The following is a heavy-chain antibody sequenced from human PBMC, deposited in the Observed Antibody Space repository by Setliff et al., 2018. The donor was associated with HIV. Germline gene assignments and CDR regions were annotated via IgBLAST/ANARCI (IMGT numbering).Heavy chain of an antibody. V-gene: IGHV1-8*02. CDR2: MNPNSGNT. CDR1: GYTLSNYD. Sequence: GASVKVSCKASGYTLSNYDINWVRQATGQGLEWMGWMNPNSGNTGYAQKFKGRVIMTKNSSISTAYMELSSLRSEDTAVYYCARDAAYSSSSAYFDYWGQGTLVTVSS. D-gene: IGHD6-6*01. J-gene: IGHJ4*02. CDR3: ARDAAYSSSSAYFDY.